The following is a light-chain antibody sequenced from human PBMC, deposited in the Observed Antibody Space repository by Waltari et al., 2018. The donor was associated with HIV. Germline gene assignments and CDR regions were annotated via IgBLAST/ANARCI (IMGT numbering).Light chain of an antibody. J-gene: IGLJ3*02. CDR1: SSDVGTYHL. CDR3: CSYAGSTNWV. Sequence: QSALTQPASVSGSPGQSITISCTGTSSDVGTYHLVSWYQQRPGKAPKLIISEVCQRPAGVSNHFSGSKSANTASLTISGLQAEDEADYYCCSYAGSTNWVCGGGTKLTVL. V-gene: IGLV2-23*02. CDR2: EVC.